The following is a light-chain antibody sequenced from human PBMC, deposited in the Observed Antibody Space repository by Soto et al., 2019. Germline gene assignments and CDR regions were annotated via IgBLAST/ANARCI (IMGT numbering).Light chain of an antibody. CDR1: QGVSSY. Sequence: EIVLTQSPATLSLSPGARAPLSCRASQGVSSYLAWYQQNPGQAPRLLIYDASNRATGIPARFSGSGSGTDFTLTIRSLQPEDFAVYYCQQRSNWITFGQGTRLEN. V-gene: IGKV3D-11*01. CDR2: DAS. CDR3: QQRSNWIT. J-gene: IGKJ5*01.